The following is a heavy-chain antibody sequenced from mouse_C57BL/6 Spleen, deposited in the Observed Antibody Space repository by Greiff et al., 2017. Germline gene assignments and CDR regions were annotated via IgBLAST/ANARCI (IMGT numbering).Heavy chain of an antibody. CDR1: GFTFSSYA. Sequence: EVQVVESGAGLVKPGGSLKLSCAASGFTFSSYAMSWVRQTPEKRLEWVAYISSGGDYIYYADTVKGRFTISRDNARNTLYLQMSSLKSEDTAMYYCTRDGVTTVVAIWYFDVWGTGTTVTVSS. V-gene: IGHV5-9-1*02. CDR2: ISSGGDYI. J-gene: IGHJ1*03. CDR3: TRDGVTTVVAIWYFDV. D-gene: IGHD1-1*01.